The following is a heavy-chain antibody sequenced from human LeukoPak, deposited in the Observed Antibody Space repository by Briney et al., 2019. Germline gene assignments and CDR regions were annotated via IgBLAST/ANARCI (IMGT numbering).Heavy chain of an antibody. D-gene: IGHD3-9*01. CDR2: IKSKTDGGTT. Sequence: PGGSLRLSCAASGFIFSNAWMNWVRQAPGKGLEWVGRIKSKTDGGTTDYAAPVKGRFIISRGDSKNTLCLQMNSLKTEDTALYYCTTVYLTGEGNDYWGQGTLVTVSS. CDR3: TTVYLTGEGNDY. CDR1: GFIFSNAW. J-gene: IGHJ4*02. V-gene: IGHV3-15*07.